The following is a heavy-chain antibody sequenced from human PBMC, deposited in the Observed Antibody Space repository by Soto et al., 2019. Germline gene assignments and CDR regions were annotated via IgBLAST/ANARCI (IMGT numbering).Heavy chain of an antibody. CDR2: ISSSGSSI. CDR1: RFTFSSYE. J-gene: IGHJ4*02. CDR3: ERGGSSGYYFFDY. D-gene: IGHD6-19*01. V-gene: IGHV3-48*03. Sequence: EVQLVESGGGLVQPGGSLRLSCAASRFTFSSYEMNWVRQAPGKGLEWVSYISSSGSSIYYADSVKGRFTISRDNAKNALYLQMNSLRAEDTAVYYCERGGSSGYYFFDYWGQGTLVTVSS.